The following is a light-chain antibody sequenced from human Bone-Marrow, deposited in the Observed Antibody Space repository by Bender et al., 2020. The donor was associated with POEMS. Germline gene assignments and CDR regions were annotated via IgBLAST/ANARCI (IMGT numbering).Light chain of an antibody. CDR3: CSYAGSSSYV. Sequence: SALTQPASVSGSPGQSIAISCTGTSNDVGEYDLVSWYQQSPGKAPKLVIYEGTKRPAGISHRFSGSTSGNTASLIISGLQAEDEADYHCCSYAGSSSYVFGSGTKVTVL. V-gene: IGLV2-23*01. J-gene: IGLJ6*01. CDR2: EGT. CDR1: SNDVGEYDL.